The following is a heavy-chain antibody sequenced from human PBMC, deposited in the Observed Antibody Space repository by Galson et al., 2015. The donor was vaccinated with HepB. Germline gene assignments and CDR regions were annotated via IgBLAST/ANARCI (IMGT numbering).Heavy chain of an antibody. V-gene: IGHV3-48*01. CDR2: ISSSSSTI. CDR1: GFTFSSYS. Sequence: SLRLSCAASGFTFSSYSMNWVRQAPGKGLEWVSYISSSSSTIYYADSVKGRFTISRDNAKNSLYLQMNSLRAEDTAVYYCARGPYGMTTVPVDYWGQGTLVTVSS. D-gene: IGHD4-17*01. CDR3: ARGPYGMTTVPVDY. J-gene: IGHJ4*02.